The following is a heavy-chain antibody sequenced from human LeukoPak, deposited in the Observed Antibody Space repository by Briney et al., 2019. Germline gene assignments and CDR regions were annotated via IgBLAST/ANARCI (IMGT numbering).Heavy chain of an antibody. Sequence: GGSLRLSCAASGSTFNNYGMGWVRQTPGKGLEWVATIGTSGANTYHADSVKGRFTISRDNSKSTLYLQMNSLRAEDTAVYHCAKKSGDHFHFDFWGQGTLVTVSS. V-gene: IGHV3-23*01. CDR3: AKKSGDHFHFDF. J-gene: IGHJ4*02. CDR2: IGTSGANT. CDR1: GSTFNNYG. D-gene: IGHD2-21*01.